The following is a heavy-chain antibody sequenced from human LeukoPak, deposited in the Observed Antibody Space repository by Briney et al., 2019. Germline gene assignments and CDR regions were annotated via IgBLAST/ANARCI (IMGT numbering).Heavy chain of an antibody. CDR1: GLSIRNFW. CDR2: IDKDGNEI. J-gene: IGHJ4*02. Sequence: GGSLRLSCAASGLSIRNFWMHWVRQAPGKGLEWVAIIDKDGNEIKSVDSVKGRFTLSRDNAKNSVYLQMNSLTTEDTALYYCVTDGDKWNDFEYWGQGTLVTVSS. D-gene: IGHD1-1*01. V-gene: IGHV3-7*01. CDR3: VTDGDKWNDFEY.